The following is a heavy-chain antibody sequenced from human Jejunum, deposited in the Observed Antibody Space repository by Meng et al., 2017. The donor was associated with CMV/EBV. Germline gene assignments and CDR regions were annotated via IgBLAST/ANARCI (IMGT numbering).Heavy chain of an antibody. CDR3: ARYYCATDLGIVGISIGDS. CDR1: SYW. J-gene: IGHJ5*01. V-gene: IGHV3-7*01. CDR2: IGPDGSKT. D-gene: IGHD1-26*01. Sequence: SYWMSWVRQAPGKGLEWLAKIGPDGSKTDYVDSLEGRFTISRDNAKNSLYLQMNSLRVEDTAVYYCARYYCATDLGIVGISIGDSWGQGTLVTVSS.